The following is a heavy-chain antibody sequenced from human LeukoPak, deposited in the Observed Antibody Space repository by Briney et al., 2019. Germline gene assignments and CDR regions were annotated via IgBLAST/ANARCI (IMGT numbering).Heavy chain of an antibody. V-gene: IGHV1-3*01. CDR1: GYTFTSYA. D-gene: IGHD6-19*01. CDR2: INAGNGNT. CDR3: ARVGRIAVAGSFGAFDI. J-gene: IGHJ3*02. Sequence: ASVKVSCKASGYTFTSYAMHWVRRAPGQRLEWMGWINAGNGNTKYSQKFQGRVTITRDTSASTAYMELSSLRSEDTAVYYCARVGRIAVAGSFGAFDIWGQGTMVTVSS.